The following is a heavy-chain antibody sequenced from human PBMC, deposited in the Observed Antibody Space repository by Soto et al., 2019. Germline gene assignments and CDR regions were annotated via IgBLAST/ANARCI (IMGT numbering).Heavy chain of an antibody. J-gene: IGHJ4*02. CDR2: TSYDGTNE. CDR1: GFNLWSNG. V-gene: IGHV3-30*18. D-gene: IGHD3-3*01. Sequence: GGSLRLSCAASGFNLWSNGMHWVRQAPGKGLEWVAITSYDGTNEYYADSAKGRFTISRDNSKNMLYLQMNSLRTDDTAMYYCAKGLWSGYSPFDYWGQGTQVTVSS. CDR3: AKGLWSGYSPFDY.